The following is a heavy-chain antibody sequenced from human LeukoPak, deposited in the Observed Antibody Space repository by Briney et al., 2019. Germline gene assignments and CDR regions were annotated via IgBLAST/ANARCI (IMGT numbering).Heavy chain of an antibody. CDR3: ARAAAGYGSYYYYYYGMDV. D-gene: IGHD3-10*01. J-gene: IGHJ6*02. V-gene: IGHV3-7*03. Sequence: GGSLRLSCAASGFTFSSYWMSWVRQAPGKGLEWVANIKQDGSEKYYVDSVKGRFTISRDNAKNSLYLQMNSLRAEDTAVYYCARAAAGYGSYYYYYYGMDVWGQGTTVTVSS. CDR1: GFTFSSYW. CDR2: IKQDGSEK.